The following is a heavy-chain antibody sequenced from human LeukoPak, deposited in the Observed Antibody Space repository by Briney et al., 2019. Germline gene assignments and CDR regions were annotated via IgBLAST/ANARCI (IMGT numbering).Heavy chain of an antibody. J-gene: IGHJ4*02. D-gene: IGHD3-22*01. CDR3: ARSPDYYDSSPDFDY. CDR2: INPNSGGT. V-gene: IGHV1-2*02. CDR1: GYTFTGNY. Sequence: ASVKVSCKASGYTFTGNYMHWVRQAPGQGLEWMGWINPNSGGTNYAQKFQGRVTITRDTSISTAYMELRSLRSDDTAVYYCARSPDYYDSSPDFDYWGQGTLVTVSS.